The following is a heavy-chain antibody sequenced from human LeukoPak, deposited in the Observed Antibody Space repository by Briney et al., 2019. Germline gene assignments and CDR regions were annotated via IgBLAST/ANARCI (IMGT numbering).Heavy chain of an antibody. J-gene: IGHJ4*02. CDR1: GDTFSSYA. CDR2: IIPILGIA. V-gene: IGHV1-69*04. D-gene: IGHD5-18*01. CDR3: ARDAGYSYGSPFDY. Sequence: ASVKVSCKASGDTFSSYAIRWVRQAPGQGLEWMGRIIPILGIANYAQKFQGRVTITADKSTSTAYMELSSLRSEDTAVYYCARDAGYSYGSPFDYWGQGTLVTVSS.